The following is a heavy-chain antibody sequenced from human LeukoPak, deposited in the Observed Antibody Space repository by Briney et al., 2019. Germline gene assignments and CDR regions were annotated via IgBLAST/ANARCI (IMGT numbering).Heavy chain of an antibody. Sequence: GASVKVSCKASGYTFTSNHMHWVRQAPGQGLEWMGIINPSGGSTRYAQKFQGRVTMTRDTSTSTVYMELSSLRSEDTAVYYCATDQGQARVAGPFDIWGQGTMVTVSS. CDR3: ATDQGQARVAGPFDI. J-gene: IGHJ3*02. V-gene: IGHV1-46*01. CDR2: INPSGGST. D-gene: IGHD6-19*01. CDR1: GYTFTSNH.